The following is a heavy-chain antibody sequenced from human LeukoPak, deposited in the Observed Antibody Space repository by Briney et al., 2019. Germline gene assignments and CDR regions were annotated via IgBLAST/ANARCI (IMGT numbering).Heavy chain of an antibody. CDR1: GFTFSNAW. Sequence: GGSLRFSCAASGFTFSNAWMNWVRQAPGKGLEWVSAISGSGGSTYYADSVKGRFTISRDNSKNTLYLQMNSLRAEDTAVYYCAKVLANGYYDSSGYYPAQAFDIWGQGTMVTVSS. D-gene: IGHD3-22*01. V-gene: IGHV3-23*01. CDR2: ISGSGGST. CDR3: AKVLANGYYDSSGYYPAQAFDI. J-gene: IGHJ3*02.